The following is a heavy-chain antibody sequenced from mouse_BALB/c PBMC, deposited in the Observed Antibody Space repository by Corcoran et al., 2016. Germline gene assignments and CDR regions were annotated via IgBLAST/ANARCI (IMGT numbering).Heavy chain of an antibody. Sequence: QIQLVQSGPELKKPGETVKISCKASGYTFTNYGMNWVKQAPGKGLKWMGWINTYTGEPTYADDFKGRFAFSLETSASTAYLQINNLKNEDMATYFCARIYYGYDGFAYWGQGTLVTVSA. D-gene: IGHD2-2*01. CDR3: ARIYYGYDGFAY. V-gene: IGHV9-1*02. CDR2: INTYTGEP. J-gene: IGHJ3*01. CDR1: GYTFTNYG.